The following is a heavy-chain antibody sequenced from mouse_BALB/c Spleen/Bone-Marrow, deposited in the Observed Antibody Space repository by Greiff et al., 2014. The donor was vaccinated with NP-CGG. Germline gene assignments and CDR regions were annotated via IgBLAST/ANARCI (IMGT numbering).Heavy chain of an antibody. J-gene: IGHJ3*01. CDR2: INNGGTYT. CDR1: GFTLSSYG. V-gene: IGHV5-6*01. Sequence: EVKLVESGGDLVKPGGSLKLSCAASGFTLSSYGMSWVRQTPDKRLEWVATINNGGTYTYYPDSVKGRFTISRDNAKNTLYLQISSLKSEDTAMYYCALNWDSAYWGQGTLVTVSA. D-gene: IGHD4-1*02. CDR3: ALNWDSAY.